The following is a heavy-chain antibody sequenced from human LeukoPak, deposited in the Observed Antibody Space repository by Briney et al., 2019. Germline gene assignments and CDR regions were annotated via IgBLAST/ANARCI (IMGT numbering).Heavy chain of an antibody. CDR3: ARDRYYYDSSARYFDY. CDR1: SGSISSGSYY. D-gene: IGHD3-22*01. Sequence: ASETLSLTCTVSSGSISSGSYYWTWIRQPAGTGLEWIGRIYYRGSTEYNPSLKSRVTISVDTSRNQFSLKLSSVTAADTAVYYCARDRYYYDSSARYFDYWGQGTLVTVSS. CDR2: IYYRGST. V-gene: IGHV4-61*10. J-gene: IGHJ4*02.